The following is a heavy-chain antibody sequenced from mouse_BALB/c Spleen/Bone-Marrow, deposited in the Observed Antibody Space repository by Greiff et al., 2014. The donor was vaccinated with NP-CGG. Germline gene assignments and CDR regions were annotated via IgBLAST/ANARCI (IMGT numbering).Heavy chain of an antibody. J-gene: IGHJ4*01. V-gene: IGHV1S81*02. CDR1: GYTFTSYY. CDR3: TRSRRAMDY. D-gene: IGHD2-12*01. Sequence: QVQLQQSGAELVKPGASVKLSCKASGYTFTSYYIYWVKQRPGQGLEWIGEINPSDGGTNFNEKFKSKATLTVDKSSSTAYMQLGSLTSEDSAVYYCTRSRRAMDYWGQGTSVTVSS. CDR2: INPSDGGT.